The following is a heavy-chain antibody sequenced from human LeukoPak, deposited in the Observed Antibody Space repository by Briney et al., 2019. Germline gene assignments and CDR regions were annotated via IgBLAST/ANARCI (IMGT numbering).Heavy chain of an antibody. J-gene: IGHJ4*02. CDR1: GYSFTRYY. D-gene: IGHD2-2*01. CDR3: ARALYHTFDY. V-gene: IGHV1-18*04. CDR2: ISADNGNT. Sequence: ASVKVSCKASGYSFTRYYMHWVRQAPGQGLEWMGWISADNGNTNYAQKFQGRVTMTTDTSTSTAYMELRSLRSDDTAVYYCARALYHTFDYWGQGTLVTVSS.